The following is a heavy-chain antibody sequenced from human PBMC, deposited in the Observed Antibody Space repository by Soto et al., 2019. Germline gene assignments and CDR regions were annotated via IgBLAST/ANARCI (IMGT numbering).Heavy chain of an antibody. V-gene: IGHV4-59*01. CDR1: GGSISSYY. D-gene: IGHD6-13*01. Sequence: NPSETLSLTCTVSGGSISSYYWSWIRQPPGKGLEWIGYIYYSGSTNYNPSLKSRVTISVDTSKNQFSLKLSSVTAADTAVYYCARAYSSPPYYYYYGMDVWGQGTTVTVSS. CDR2: IYYSGST. CDR3: ARAYSSPPYYYYYGMDV. J-gene: IGHJ6*02.